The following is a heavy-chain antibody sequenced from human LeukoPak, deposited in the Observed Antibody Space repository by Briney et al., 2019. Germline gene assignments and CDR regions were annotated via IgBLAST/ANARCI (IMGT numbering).Heavy chain of an antibody. V-gene: IGHV1-3*01. J-gene: IGHJ6*04. Sequence: ASVKVSCKASGYTFTSYAMHWVRQAPGQRLEWMGWINAGNGNTKYSQKFRGRVTITRDTSASTAYMELSSLRSEDTAVYYCARGTIVVVPAAMNYYYYYGMDVWGKGTTVTVSS. CDR2: INAGNGNT. CDR3: ARGTIVVVPAAMNYYYYYGMDV. CDR1: GYTFTSYA. D-gene: IGHD2-2*01.